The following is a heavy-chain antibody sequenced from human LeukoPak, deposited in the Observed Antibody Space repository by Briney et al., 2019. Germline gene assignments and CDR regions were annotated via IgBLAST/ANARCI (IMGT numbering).Heavy chain of an antibody. Sequence: GASVKFPCKASGYTFTGYYIHGVRQAPGQGLEWMGWINPNSGGTNYAQKFQGRVTMTRDTSISTAYMELSRLRSEDTAVYYCANDLNRGYSMFYFDYWGQGTLVTVSS. V-gene: IGHV1-2*02. CDR2: INPNSGGT. CDR1: GYTFTGYY. D-gene: IGHD5-18*01. J-gene: IGHJ4*02. CDR3: ANDLNRGYSMFYFDY.